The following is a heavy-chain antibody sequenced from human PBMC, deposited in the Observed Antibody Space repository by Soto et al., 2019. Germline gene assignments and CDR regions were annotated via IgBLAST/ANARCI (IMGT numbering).Heavy chain of an antibody. J-gene: IGHJ4*02. V-gene: IGHV3-23*01. CDR2: ISGSGVST. CDR1: VFSFISYA. Sequence: VVSLRLSCSSSVFSFISYAMSLFLQAPGKGLEWVSAISGSGVSTYYADSVKGRFTISRDNSKNTLYLQMNSLRAEDTAVYYCAKEGTVVKDAMTFEYWGTGNPV. CDR3: AKEGTVVKDAMTFEY. D-gene: IGHD2-2*01.